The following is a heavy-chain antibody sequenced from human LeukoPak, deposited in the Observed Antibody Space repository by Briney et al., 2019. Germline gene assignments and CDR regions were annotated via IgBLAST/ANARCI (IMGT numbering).Heavy chain of an antibody. CDR2: IYYSGST. CDR1: GGSISSYY. Sequence: SETLSLTCTVSGGSISSYYWSWIRQPPGKGLEWIGYIYYSGSTNYNPSPKSRVTISVDTSKNQFSLKLSSVTAADTAVYYCARAKDILTGYFHYGMDVWGQGTTVTVSS. CDR3: ARAKDILTGYFHYGMDV. D-gene: IGHD3-9*01. J-gene: IGHJ6*02. V-gene: IGHV4-59*01.